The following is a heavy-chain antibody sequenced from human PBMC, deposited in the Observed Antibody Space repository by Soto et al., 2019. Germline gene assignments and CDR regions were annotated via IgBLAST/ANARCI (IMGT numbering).Heavy chain of an antibody. Sequence: LESGGALVQPGGSLRLSCAASGFTFSNYAMTWVRQTPGKGLERVATIMKRGDSAHYADSVGGRFTVSRDNSINVLYLQMNALRAEDTARYFCARESGGDWGYFDFWGQGSQVTVSS. D-gene: IGHD2-21*02. J-gene: IGHJ4*02. CDR3: ARESGGDWGYFDF. CDR2: IMKRGDSA. CDR1: GFTFSNYA. V-gene: IGHV3-23*01.